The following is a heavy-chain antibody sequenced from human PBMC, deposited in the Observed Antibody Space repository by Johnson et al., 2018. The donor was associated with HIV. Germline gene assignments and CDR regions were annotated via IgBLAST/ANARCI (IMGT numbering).Heavy chain of an antibody. CDR2: ISYGGSNK. Sequence: QMQLVESGGGVVQPGRSLRLSCVASGFTFSDYALHWVRQTPGKRLEWVAVISYGGSNKYYSDSVKGRFTIARDNSKNTLYLQMNSLSAEDTAVYYCAKALSWGAAGTGNAFDVWGQGTMVTVSS. J-gene: IGHJ3*01. D-gene: IGHD6-13*01. V-gene: IGHV3-30*18. CDR3: AKALSWGAAGTGNAFDV. CDR1: GFTFSDYA.